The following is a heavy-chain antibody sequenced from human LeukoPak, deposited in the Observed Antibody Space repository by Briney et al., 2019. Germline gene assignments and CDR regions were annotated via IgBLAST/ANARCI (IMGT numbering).Heavy chain of an antibody. Sequence: GSSVKVSCKASGGTFSSYAISWVRQAPGQGLEWMGGIIPIFGTANYAQKFQGRVTITADESTSTAYMELSSLRSEDTAVYYCARSVTTPTLTTRWAYYYYYYMDVWGKGTTVTVSS. J-gene: IGHJ6*03. CDR3: ARSVTTPTLTTRWAYYYYYYMDV. D-gene: IGHD4-11*01. CDR2: IIPIFGTA. CDR1: GGTFSSYA. V-gene: IGHV1-69*01.